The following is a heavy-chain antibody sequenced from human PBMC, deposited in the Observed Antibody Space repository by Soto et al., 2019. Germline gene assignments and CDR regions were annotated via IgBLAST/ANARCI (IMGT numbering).Heavy chain of an antibody. J-gene: IGHJ4*02. D-gene: IGHD6-13*01. V-gene: IGHV3-23*01. CDR3: ALIGQQLIGTKLLDC. CDR2: ISASGGST. Sequence: EVQLLESGGDLVQPGGSLRLSCAASGFTFSSYAMSWVRQAPGKGLEWVSGISASGGSTYYVDSVKGRFTISRDNSKNTLYLQMNSLRAEDTAVYYCALIGQQLIGTKLLDCGGQGTLVVVSS. CDR1: GFTFSSYA.